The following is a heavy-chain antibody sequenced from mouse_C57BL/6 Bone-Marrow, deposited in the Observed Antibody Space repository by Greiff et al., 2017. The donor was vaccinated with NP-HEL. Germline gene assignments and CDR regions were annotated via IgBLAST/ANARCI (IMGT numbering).Heavy chain of an antibody. Sequence: DVQLVESGPGLVKPSQTVFLTCTVTGISITTGNYRWSWIRQFPGNKLEWIGYIYYSGTITYNPSLTSRTTITRDTPKNQFFLEMNSLTAEDTATYYCARDEGGTTVVAHWYFDVWGTGTTVTVSS. V-gene: IGHV3-5*01. CDR2: IYYSGTI. D-gene: IGHD1-1*01. J-gene: IGHJ1*03. CDR3: ARDEGGTTVVAHWYFDV. CDR1: GISITTGNYR.